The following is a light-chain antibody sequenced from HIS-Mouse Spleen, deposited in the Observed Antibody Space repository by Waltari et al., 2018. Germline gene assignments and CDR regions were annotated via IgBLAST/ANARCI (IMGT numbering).Light chain of an antibody. V-gene: IGLV3-1*01. CDR1: NLGDKY. CDR2: QAS. J-gene: IGLJ1*01. Sequence: SYELTQPPSVSVSPGQTASITCPGDNLGDKYACWYQQKPGQSPVLVIYQASKRPSGIPERFSGSNSGNTATLTISGTQAMDEADYYCQAWDSSTYVFGTGTKVTVL. CDR3: QAWDSSTYV.